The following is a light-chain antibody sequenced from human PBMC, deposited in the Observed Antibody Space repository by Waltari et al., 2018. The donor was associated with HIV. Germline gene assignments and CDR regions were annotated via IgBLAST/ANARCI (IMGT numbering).Light chain of an antibody. CDR2: END. Sequence: QSVLTQPPSVSAAPGQKVTISCSGSTSNIGDNYVYSYQQLPGTAPKLLIYENDKRPSGIPDRFSGSKSGTSATLGITGLQTGDEADYYCGTWDASLSAVVFGGGTKLTVL. V-gene: IGLV1-51*01. CDR3: GTWDASLSAVV. CDR1: TSNIGDNY. J-gene: IGLJ2*01.